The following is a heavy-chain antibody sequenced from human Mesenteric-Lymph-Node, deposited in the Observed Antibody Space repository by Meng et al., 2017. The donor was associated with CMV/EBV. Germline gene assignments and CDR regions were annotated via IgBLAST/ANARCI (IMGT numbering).Heavy chain of an antibody. V-gene: IGHV3-23*01. CDR3: AKIWPTVTFDY. D-gene: IGHD4-17*01. J-gene: IGHJ4*02. CDR1: GFTFSGYA. Sequence: ETLSLTCAASGFTFSGYAMSWVRQAPGRGLEWVSTISDSGDNTYYVDSVKGRFTVSRDNSKKMLYLHVNSVRAEDTALYYCAKIWPTVTFDYWGQGTLVTVSS. CDR2: ISDSGDNT.